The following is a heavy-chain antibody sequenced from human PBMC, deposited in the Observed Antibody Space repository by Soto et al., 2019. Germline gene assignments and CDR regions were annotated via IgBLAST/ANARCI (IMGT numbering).Heavy chain of an antibody. V-gene: IGHV3-11*01. CDR2: ISSSGSTI. J-gene: IGHJ6*02. D-gene: IGHD2-15*01. Sequence: PGGSLRLSCAASGFTFSDYYMSWIRQAPGKGLEWVSYISSSGSTIYYADSVKGRFTISRDNAKNSLYLQMNSLRAEDTAVYYCARADCSGGRNYYGMDVWGQGTTVTVSS. CDR1: GFTFSDYY. CDR3: ARADCSGGRNYYGMDV.